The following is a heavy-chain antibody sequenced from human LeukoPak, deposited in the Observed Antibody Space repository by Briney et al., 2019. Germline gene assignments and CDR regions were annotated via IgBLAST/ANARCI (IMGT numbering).Heavy chain of an antibody. V-gene: IGHV1-2*06. CDR3: ARDRGKVANDY. D-gene: IGHD3-10*01. Sequence: ASVKVSCKASGYTFTGYYIHWMRQAPGQGLEWMGRINPDRGGPNYAHKFQGRVTMTRDTSISTAYMDLSRLTSDDTAVYFCARDRGKVANDYWGQGTLVIVSS. J-gene: IGHJ4*02. CDR1: GYTFTGYY. CDR2: INPDRGGP.